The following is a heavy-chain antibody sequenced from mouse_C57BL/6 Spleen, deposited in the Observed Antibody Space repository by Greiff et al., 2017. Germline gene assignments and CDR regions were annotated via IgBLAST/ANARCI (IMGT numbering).Heavy chain of an antibody. J-gene: IGHJ4*01. CDR3: ARFHGYYYYAMDY. CDR2: ILPGSGST. V-gene: IGHV1-9*01. D-gene: IGHD2-3*01. CDR1: GYTFTGYW. Sequence: VQLQESGAELMKPGASVKLSCKATGYTFTGYWIEWVKQRPGHGLEWIGEILPGSGSTTYNEKFKGKATFTADTSSNTAYLQLSSLTTEDSAIYYCARFHGYYYYAMDYWGQGTSVTVSS.